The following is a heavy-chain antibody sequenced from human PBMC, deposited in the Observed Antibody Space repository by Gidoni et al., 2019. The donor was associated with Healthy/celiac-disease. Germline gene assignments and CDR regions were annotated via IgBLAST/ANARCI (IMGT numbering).Heavy chain of an antibody. CDR1: GFTFSSYA. CDR3: ATGPQRQDY. CDR2: ISGSGGST. J-gene: IGHJ4*02. Sequence: EVQLLESGGGLVQPGGSMRLSCAASGFTFSSYAMSWVRQAHGKGLEWFSAISGSGGSTYYADSVKGRFTISRDNSKNTLYLQMNSLRAEDTAVYYCATGPQRQDYWGQGTLVTVSS. V-gene: IGHV3-23*01.